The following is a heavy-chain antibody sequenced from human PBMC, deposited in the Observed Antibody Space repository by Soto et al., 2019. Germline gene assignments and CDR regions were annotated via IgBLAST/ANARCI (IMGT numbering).Heavy chain of an antibody. CDR1: GFNFRNHA. V-gene: IGHV3-23*01. CDR2: ISRSGDIT. J-gene: IGHJ6*02. CDR3: VKDWSGEKCPCMDV. Sequence: EVQLLESGGGLVQPGGSLRLSCEASGFNFRNHAMTWVRQAPGKGPEWVSSISRSGDITYYVDSVKGRFIISRDNSKNTLYLQTNGLSAEDAAIYYCVKDWSGEKCPCMDVWGQGTTVTVS. D-gene: IGHD3-3*01.